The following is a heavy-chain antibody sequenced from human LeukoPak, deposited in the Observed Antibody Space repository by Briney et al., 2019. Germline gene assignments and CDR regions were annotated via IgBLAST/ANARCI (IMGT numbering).Heavy chain of an antibody. D-gene: IGHD2-2*01. V-gene: IGHV4-30-2*01. Sequence: SETLSLTCAVSGGSISSGGYSWSWIRQPPGKGLEWIGYIYHSGGTYYNPSLKSRVTISVDRSKNQFSLKLSSVTAADTAVYYCARVLGYCSSTSCYDAFDIWGQGTMVTVSS. CDR1: GGSISSGGYS. CDR2: IYHSGGT. J-gene: IGHJ3*02. CDR3: ARVLGYCSSTSCYDAFDI.